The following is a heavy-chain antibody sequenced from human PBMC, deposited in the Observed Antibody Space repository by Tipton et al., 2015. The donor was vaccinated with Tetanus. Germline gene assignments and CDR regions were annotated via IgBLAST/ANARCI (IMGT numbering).Heavy chain of an antibody. CDR2: VFHSGST. Sequence: TLSLTCTVSGASMTKYYWSWIRQPPGKGLEWISYVFHSGSTKYTPSLKTRLIISADTAKNQFSLRLSSVTAADTAVYYCASYNIPYYVDYWGRGILVTVSS. CDR1: GASMTKYY. CDR3: ASYNIPYYVDY. J-gene: IGHJ4*02. D-gene: IGHD2-2*02. V-gene: IGHV4-59*01.